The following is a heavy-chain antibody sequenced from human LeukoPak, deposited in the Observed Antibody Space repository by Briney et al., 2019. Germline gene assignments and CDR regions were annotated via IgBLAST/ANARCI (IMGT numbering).Heavy chain of an antibody. CDR1: GFTFSSYS. Sequence: GGSLRLSCAASGFTFSSYSMNWVRQAPGKGLEWVSYISSSSSTIYYADSVKGRFTISRDNAKNSLYLQMNSLRAEDTAAYYCARSLTKGYCTNGVCRTYYFDYWGQGTLVTVSS. CDR2: ISSSSSTI. D-gene: IGHD2-8*01. CDR3: ARSLTKGYCTNGVCRTYYFDY. V-gene: IGHV3-48*01. J-gene: IGHJ4*02.